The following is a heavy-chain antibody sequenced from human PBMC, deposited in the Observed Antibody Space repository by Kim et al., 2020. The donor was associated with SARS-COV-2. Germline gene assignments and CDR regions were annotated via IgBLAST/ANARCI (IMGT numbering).Heavy chain of an antibody. CDR1: GFSLSTSGVG. V-gene: IGHV2-5*02. J-gene: IGHJ4*02. D-gene: IGHD3-22*01. Sequence: SGPTLVNPTQTLTLTCTFSGFSLSTSGVGVGWIRQPPGKALEWLALIYWDDDKRYSPSLKSRLTITKDTSKNQVVLTMTNMDPVDTATYYCAHSRIRRGNLIVVAYISFDYWGQGTLVTVSS. CDR3: AHSRIRRGNLIVVAYISFDY. CDR2: IYWDDDK.